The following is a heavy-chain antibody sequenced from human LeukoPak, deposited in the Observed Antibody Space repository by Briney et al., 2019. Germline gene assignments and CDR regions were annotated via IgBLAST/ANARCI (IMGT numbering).Heavy chain of an antibody. D-gene: IGHD6-19*01. J-gene: IGHJ4*02. CDR1: GYSISIGSY. CDR2: IYHTGNT. Sequence: SETLSLTCDVSGYSISIGSYWDWIRQPPGKGLEWIGSIYHTGNTYYNPSLESRVTISTDTSKNQFSLKLTSVTAADTALYYCTRRGSGWVLDYWGKGMLVTVSS. CDR3: TRRGSGWVLDY. V-gene: IGHV4-38-2*01.